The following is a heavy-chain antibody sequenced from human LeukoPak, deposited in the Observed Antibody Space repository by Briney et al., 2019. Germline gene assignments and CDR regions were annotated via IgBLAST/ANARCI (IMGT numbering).Heavy chain of an antibody. J-gene: IGHJ4*02. CDR1: GFTFSSYS. D-gene: IGHD1-14*01. V-gene: IGHV3-21*01. CDR3: ARVGTLGFDY. Sequence: GGSLRLSCAASGFTFSSYSMNWVRQAPGKGLEWVSSISSSSSYIYYADSVKGRFTVSRDNAKNSLYLQMNSLRAEDTAVYYCARVGTLGFDYWGQGTLVTVSS. CDR2: ISSSSSYI.